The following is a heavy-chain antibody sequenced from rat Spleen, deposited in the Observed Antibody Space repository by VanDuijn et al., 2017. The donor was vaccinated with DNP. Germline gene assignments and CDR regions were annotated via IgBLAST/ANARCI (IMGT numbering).Heavy chain of an antibody. CDR2: ILYDGSST. CDR3: ALRLTIAAYFDY. Sequence: EVQLVESGGGLVQPGRSLKLSCAASGFTFSDYNMAWVRQAPKKGLEWVATILYDGSSTYYRDSVKGRFTISRDIAKSTLYLQMDSLRSEDTATYYCALRLTIAAYFDYWGQGVMVTVSS. J-gene: IGHJ2*01. CDR1: GFTFSDYN. D-gene: IGHD1-2*01. V-gene: IGHV5-7*01.